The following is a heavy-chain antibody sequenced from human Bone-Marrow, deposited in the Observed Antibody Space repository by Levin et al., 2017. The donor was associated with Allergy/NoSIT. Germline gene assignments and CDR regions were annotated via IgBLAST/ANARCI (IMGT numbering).Heavy chain of an antibody. CDR1: GYSFTAYW. J-gene: IGHJ4*02. Sequence: NPGESLKISCKGSGYSFTAYWVAWVRQMPGRGLEWMGVIDPSDSETRYSPSFQGQVTISADRSINTAYLQWSSLKASDTAIYYCARLKGAPVSGHFDYWGQGTQVTVSP. CDR2: IDPSDSET. V-gene: IGHV5-51*01. CDR3: ARLKGAPVSGHFDY. D-gene: IGHD6-19*01.